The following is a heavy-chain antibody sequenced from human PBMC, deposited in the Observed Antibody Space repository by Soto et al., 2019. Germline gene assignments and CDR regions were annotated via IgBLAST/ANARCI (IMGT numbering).Heavy chain of an antibody. CDR3: AGEGGEENYYYYYLDV. CDR1: GYTFRTYG. J-gene: IGHJ6*03. V-gene: IGHV1-18*01. Sequence: QVKLVQSGAEVKKPGASVKVSCKASGYTFRTYGLSWVRQAPGQGLEWMGWISSHNGDTTYAQKFQGRVTLTTDTSTSTAYTELRRLTSADTAVDCCAGEGGEENYYYYYLDVGGKRTTVPVSS. CDR2: ISSHNGDT. D-gene: IGHD4-17*01.